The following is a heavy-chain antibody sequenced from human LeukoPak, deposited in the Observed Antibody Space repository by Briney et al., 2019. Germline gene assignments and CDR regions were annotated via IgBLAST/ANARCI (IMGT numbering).Heavy chain of an antibody. J-gene: IGHJ4*02. D-gene: IGHD3-22*01. Sequence: ASVSVSCKVSGYTFTSYYINWVRQAPAQGLEGMGWMNPNSCNTLYAQKFQGRVPMNRNTSISTAYMELSSLRCEDTAVYYCARVVHDSSGYPFDYWGQGNLGTVSS. CDR1: GYTFTSYY. CDR3: ARVVHDSSGYPFDY. CDR2: MNPNSCNT. V-gene: IGHV1-8*01.